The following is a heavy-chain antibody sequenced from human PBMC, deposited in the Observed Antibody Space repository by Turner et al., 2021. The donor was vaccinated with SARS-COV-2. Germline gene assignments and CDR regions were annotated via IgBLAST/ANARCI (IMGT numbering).Heavy chain of an antibody. CDR2: IYYSGST. CDR1: GGSISSTSYC. J-gene: IGHJ5*02. CDR3: ARHDRFLEETNWFDP. Sequence: QLQLQESGPGLVKPSENLSLTCTVSGGSISSTSYCWGWIRQPPGKGLEWIASIYYSGSTYYNPSLRSRVTISVNTSKNQFSLKLSSVTAADTAVYYCARHDRFLEETNWFDPWGQGTLVTVSS. V-gene: IGHV4-39*01. D-gene: IGHD3-3*01.